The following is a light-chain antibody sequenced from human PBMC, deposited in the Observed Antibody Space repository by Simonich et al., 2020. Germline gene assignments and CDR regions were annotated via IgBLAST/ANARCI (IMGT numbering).Light chain of an antibody. V-gene: IGLV2-14*01. Sequence: QSVLTQPASVSGSPGQSITISCTGTSSDVGGYNYVSWYQQHPGKAPKLMIYDVSKRPSGVSNRVSGSKSGNTASLTISGLQAEDEADYYCSSYTSSSTLVFGGGTKLTVL. CDR3: SSYTSSSTLV. CDR2: DVS. J-gene: IGLJ2*01. CDR1: SSDVGGYNY.